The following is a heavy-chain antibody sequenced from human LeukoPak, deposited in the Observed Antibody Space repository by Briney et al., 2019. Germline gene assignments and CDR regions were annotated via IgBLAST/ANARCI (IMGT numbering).Heavy chain of an antibody. J-gene: IGHJ4*02. CDR1: GFTFSNYA. V-gene: IGHV3-23*01. D-gene: IGHD2-15*01. CDR3: AKGCGGSCYSEFDY. Sequence: PGGSLRLSCAASGFTFSNYAMTWVRQAPGKGLECVSGISGSGGSTYYADSVKGRLTTSRDNSKNTLYLQMNSLRAEDTAIYYCAKGCGGSCYSEFDYWGQGTLVTVSS. CDR2: ISGSGGST.